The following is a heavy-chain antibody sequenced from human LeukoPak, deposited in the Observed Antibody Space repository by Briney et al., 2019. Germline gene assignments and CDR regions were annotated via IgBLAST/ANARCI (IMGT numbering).Heavy chain of an antibody. J-gene: IGHJ4*02. CDR2: ISGSGGST. CDR3: AKSKDRTMVRGVLDY. D-gene: IGHD3-10*01. CDR1: GFTFSSYA. V-gene: IGHV3-23*01. Sequence: GGSLRLSCAASGFTFSSYAMSWVRQAPGKGLEWVSAISGSGGSTYYADSVKGRFTISRDNSKNTLYLQMNSLRAEDTAVYYCAKSKDRTMVRGVLDYRGQGTLVTVSS.